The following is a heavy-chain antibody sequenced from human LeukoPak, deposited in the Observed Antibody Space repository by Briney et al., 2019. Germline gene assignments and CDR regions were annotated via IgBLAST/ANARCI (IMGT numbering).Heavy chain of an antibody. CDR3: AKSKGMGCFDY. CDR1: GFTFSSYA. J-gene: IGHJ4*02. V-gene: IGHV3-23*01. Sequence: GGSLRLSCAPSGFTFSSYAMSWVRQAPGKGLEWGSAISGSGGSTYYADSVKGRFTISRDNSKNTLYLQMNSLRAEDTAVYYCAKSKGMGCFDYWGQGTLVTVSS. CDR2: ISGSGGST.